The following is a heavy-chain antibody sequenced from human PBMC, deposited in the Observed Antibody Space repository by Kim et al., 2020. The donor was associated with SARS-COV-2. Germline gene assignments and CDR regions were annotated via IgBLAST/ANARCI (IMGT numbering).Heavy chain of an antibody. Sequence: ASVKVSCKASGYTFTGYYIHWVRQAPGQGLECMGRINPYSGGTKYAQNLKGRVTMTRDTSINIAYMELSSLRSDDTVVYYCARGGGLSDYYYGLDVWGQGTTVTVSS. CDR1: GYTFTGYY. J-gene: IGHJ6*02. CDR2: INPYSGGT. CDR3: ARGGGLSDYYYGLDV. V-gene: IGHV1-2*05. D-gene: IGHD3-16*01.